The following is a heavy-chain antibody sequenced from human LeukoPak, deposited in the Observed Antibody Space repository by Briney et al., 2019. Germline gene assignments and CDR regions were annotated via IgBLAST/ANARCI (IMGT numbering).Heavy chain of an antibody. Sequence: GGSLRLSCAASGFTFSGYEMNWVRQAPGKGLVWVSRINSDGSSTSYADSVKGRFTISRDNAKNTLYLQMNSLRAEDTAVYYCARVGRDTRVDYFDYWGQGTLVTVSS. D-gene: IGHD5-18*01. CDR2: INSDGSST. CDR3: ARVGRDTRVDYFDY. CDR1: GFTFSGYE. V-gene: IGHV3-74*01. J-gene: IGHJ4*02.